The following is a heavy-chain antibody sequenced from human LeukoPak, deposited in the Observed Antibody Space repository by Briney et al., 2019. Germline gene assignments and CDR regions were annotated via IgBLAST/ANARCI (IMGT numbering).Heavy chain of an antibody. J-gene: IGHJ3*02. CDR1: GYSISSGYC. CDR2: IYHSGST. Sequence: PSETLSLTCAVSGYSISSGYCWGWIRQPPGKGLEWIGSIYHSGSTYYNPSLKSRVTISVDTSKNQFSLKLSSVTAADTAVYYCATDILTGYHAFDIWGQGTMVTVSS. CDR3: ATDILTGYHAFDI. V-gene: IGHV4-38-2*01. D-gene: IGHD3-9*01.